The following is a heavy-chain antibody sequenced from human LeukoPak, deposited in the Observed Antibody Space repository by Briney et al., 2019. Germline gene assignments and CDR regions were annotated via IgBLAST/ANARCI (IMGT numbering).Heavy chain of an antibody. D-gene: IGHD3-22*01. Sequence: GGSLRLSCAASGFTFSSYAMSWVRQAPGKGLEWVSAISGSGGSTYYADSVKGRFTISRDNAKNSLYLQMNSLRAEDTAVYYCRYYDSSGYYYGVDYWGQGTLVTVSS. V-gene: IGHV3-23*01. CDR1: GFTFSSYA. J-gene: IGHJ4*02. CDR2: ISGSGGST. CDR3: RYYDSSGYYYGVDY.